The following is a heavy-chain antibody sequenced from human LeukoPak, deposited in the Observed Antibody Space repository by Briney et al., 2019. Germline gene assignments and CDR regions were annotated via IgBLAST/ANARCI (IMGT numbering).Heavy chain of an antibody. D-gene: IGHD3-16*01. Sequence: GGSLRLSCAASGFTFSTYGVYWVRQAPGKGLEWVSSNSGGSSYYADSVKGRFTISRDNSKNTLYLQMNSLRAEDTAVYYCARDYPNKRFGDGFDIWGQGTMVTVSS. CDR3: ARDYPNKRFGDGFDI. J-gene: IGHJ3*02. V-gene: IGHV3-23*01. CDR1: GFTFSTYG. CDR2: NSGGSS.